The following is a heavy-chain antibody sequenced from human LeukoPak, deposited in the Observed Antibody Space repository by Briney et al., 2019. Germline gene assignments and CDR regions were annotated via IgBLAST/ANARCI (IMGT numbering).Heavy chain of an antibody. V-gene: IGHV1-3*01. CDR2: INAGNGNT. J-gene: IGHJ6*03. D-gene: IGHD1-14*01. CDR3: ARRNRYYYYMDV. Sequence: ASVKVSCKASGYTFTSYAMHWVRQAPGQRLEWMGWINAGNGNTKYSQKFQGRVTITRDTSASTAYMELSSLRSEDTAVYYCARRNRYYYYMDVWGKGTTVTVSS. CDR1: GYTFTSYA.